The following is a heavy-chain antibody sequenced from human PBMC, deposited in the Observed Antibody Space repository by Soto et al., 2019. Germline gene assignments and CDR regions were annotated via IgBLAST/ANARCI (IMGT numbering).Heavy chain of an antibody. CDR1: GFMFTRST. CDR2: ITSASDYI. Sequence: GGSLRLSCVASGFMFTRSTINWVRQAPGKGLEWVSSITSASDYIFYADSVKGRFTISRDNAKNSLYLQMNSLRAEDTAVYYCARVGTGSSTPLDIWGQGTMVTVS. J-gene: IGHJ3*02. CDR3: ARVGTGSSTPLDI. D-gene: IGHD3-9*01. V-gene: IGHV3-21*01.